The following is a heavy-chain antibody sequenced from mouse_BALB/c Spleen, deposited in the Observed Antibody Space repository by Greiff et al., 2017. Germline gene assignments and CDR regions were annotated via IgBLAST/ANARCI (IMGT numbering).Heavy chain of an antibody. CDR3: ARDGYPSYAMDY. CDR1: GYTFTSYT. D-gene: IGHD2-3*01. CDR2: INPSSGYT. J-gene: IGHJ4*01. V-gene: IGHV1-4*01. Sequence: VQLQESGAELARPGASVKMSCKASGYTFTSYTMHWVKQRPGQGLEWIGYINPSSGYTNYNQKFKDKATLTADKSSSTAYMQLSSLTSEDSAVYYCARDGYPSYAMDYWGQGTSVTVSS.